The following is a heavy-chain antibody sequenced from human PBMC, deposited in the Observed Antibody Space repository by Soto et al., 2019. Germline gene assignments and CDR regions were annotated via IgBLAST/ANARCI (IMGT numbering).Heavy chain of an antibody. CDR2: ISAYNGNT. J-gene: IGHJ6*03. V-gene: IGHV1-18*01. CDR1: GYTFTSYG. Sequence: ASVKVSCKASGYTFTSYGISWVRQAPGQGLEWMGWISAYNGNTNYAQKLHGRVTMTTDTSTSTAYMELRSLRSDDTAVYYCARVTAGRYYYYYMDVWGKGTTVTVSS. CDR3: ARVTAGRYYYYYMDV. D-gene: IGHD4-4*01.